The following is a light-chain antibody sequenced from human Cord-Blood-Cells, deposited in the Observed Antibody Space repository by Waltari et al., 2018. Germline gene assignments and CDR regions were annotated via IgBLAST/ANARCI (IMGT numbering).Light chain of an antibody. J-gene: IGKJ1*01. CDR2: DAS. CDR1: QSVSSY. V-gene: IGKV3-11*01. CDR3: QQRSNWPPWT. Sequence: EIVLTQSPATLSLSPGERATLSCRASQSVSSYLAWYQKKPGQAPRLLIYDASNRATGIPARFSGSGSGTDFTLTISSLGPEDFAVYYCQQRSNWPPWTFGQGTKVEIK.